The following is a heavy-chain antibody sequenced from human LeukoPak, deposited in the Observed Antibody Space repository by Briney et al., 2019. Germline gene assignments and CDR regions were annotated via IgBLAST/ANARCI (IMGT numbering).Heavy chain of an antibody. CDR2: ISSSSSYI. V-gene: IGHV3-21*01. J-gene: IGHJ4*02. CDR1: GFTFSSYS. CDR3: ASLGYCSSTSCYPGDY. Sequence: GGSLRLSCAASGFTFSSYSMNWVRQAPGKGLEWVSSISSSSSYIYYADSVKGRFTISRDNAKNSLYLQMNSLRAEDTAVYYCASLGYCSSTSCYPGDYWGQGTLVTVSS. D-gene: IGHD2-2*01.